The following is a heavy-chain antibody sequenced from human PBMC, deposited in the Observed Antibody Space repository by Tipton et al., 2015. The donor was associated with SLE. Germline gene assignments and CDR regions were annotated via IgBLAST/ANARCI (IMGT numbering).Heavy chain of an antibody. J-gene: IGHJ4*02. CDR2: IYTSGST. D-gene: IGHD3-10*01. V-gene: IGHV4-4*09. CDR1: GGSFSSYY. Sequence: LRLSCAVYGGSFSSYYWSWIRQPAGKGLEWIGYIYTSGSTNYNPSLKSRVTISVDTSKNQFSLKLNSVTAADTAVYYCAKNSGSYYFDDWGQGTLVTVSS. CDR3: AKNSGSYYFDD.